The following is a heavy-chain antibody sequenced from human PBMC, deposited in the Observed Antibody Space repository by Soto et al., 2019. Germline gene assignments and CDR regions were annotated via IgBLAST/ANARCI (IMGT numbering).Heavy chain of an antibody. J-gene: IGHJ5*02. CDR1: GGSFSGYY. D-gene: IGHD3-3*01. Sequence: KPSETLSLTCAVYGGSFSGYYWSWIRQPPGKGLEWIGEINHSGSTNYNPSLKSRVTISVDTSKNQFSLKLSSVTAADTAVYYCARGRTYYDFWSGEQYNWFDPWGQGTLVTVSS. CDR2: INHSGST. V-gene: IGHV4-34*01. CDR3: ARGRTYYDFWSGEQYNWFDP.